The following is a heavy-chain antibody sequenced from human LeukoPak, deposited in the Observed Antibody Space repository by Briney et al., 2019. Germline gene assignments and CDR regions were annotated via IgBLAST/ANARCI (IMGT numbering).Heavy chain of an antibody. J-gene: IGHJ3*02. CDR2: IRYDGSNK. CDR3: AKDAVNYDILTGYGGNAFDI. D-gene: IGHD3-9*01. CDR1: GFTFSSYG. V-gene: IGHV3-30*02. Sequence: GGSLRLSCAASGFTFSSYGMHWVRQAPGKGLEWVAFIRYDGSNKYYADSVKGRFTISRDNSKNTLYLQMNSLRAEDTAVYYCAKDAVNYDILTGYGGNAFDIWGQGTMVTVSS.